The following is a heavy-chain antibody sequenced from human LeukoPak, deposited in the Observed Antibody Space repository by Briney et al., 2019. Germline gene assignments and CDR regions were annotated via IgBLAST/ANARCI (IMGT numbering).Heavy chain of an antibody. V-gene: IGHV3-74*01. CDR3: ARIGGSGSYSGHYFDH. CDR2: ISTDGSVT. J-gene: IGHJ4*02. CDR1: GFTFSTYW. Sequence: PGGSLRLSCAASGFTFSTYWMHWVRRAPGKGLVWVSRISTDGSVTSYADSVKGRFTISRDNAKNTMYLQMNSLRAEDTAVYYFARIGGSGSYSGHYFDHWGQGTLVTVSS. D-gene: IGHD3-10*01.